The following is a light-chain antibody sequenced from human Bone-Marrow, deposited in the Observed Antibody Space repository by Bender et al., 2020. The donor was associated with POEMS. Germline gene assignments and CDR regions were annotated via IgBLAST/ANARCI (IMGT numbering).Light chain of an antibody. J-gene: IGLJ2*01. V-gene: IGLV2-23*02. CDR3: CSYARSRTVL. CDR1: KSDVGGHNL. CDR2: EVN. Sequence: QSALTQPDSLSGSRGQSVTIFCTGTKSDVGGHNLVSWYQQTPGTAPKILIYEVNERPSGISDRFSASKAGDTAFLTISGLQAEDEADYYCCSYARSRTVLFGGGTKVTVL.